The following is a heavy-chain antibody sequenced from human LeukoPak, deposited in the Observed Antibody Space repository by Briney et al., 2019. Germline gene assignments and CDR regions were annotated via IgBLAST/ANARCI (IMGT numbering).Heavy chain of an antibody. CDR1: GGTFSSYA. D-gene: IGHD6-19*01. CDR2: IIPIFGTA. CDR3: ARAVKYRSGPLTDLLPYYFDY. J-gene: IGHJ4*02. Sequence: SVKVSCKASGGTFSSYAISWVRQAPGQGLEWMGGIIPIFGTANYAQKFQGRVTITRDTSANTAYMELSSLRSEDMAVYYCARAVKYRSGPLTDLLPYYFDYWGQGTLVTVSS. V-gene: IGHV1-69*05.